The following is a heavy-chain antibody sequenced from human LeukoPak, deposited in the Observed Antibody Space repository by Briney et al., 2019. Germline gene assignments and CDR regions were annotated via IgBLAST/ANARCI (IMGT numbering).Heavy chain of an antibody. D-gene: IGHD2-2*01. CDR1: GFTFSSYS. V-gene: IGHV3-48*01. CDR2: ISSSSSTI. J-gene: IGHJ5*02. Sequence: GGSLRLSCAASGFTFSSYSMNWVRQAPGKGLEWVSYISSSSSTIYYADSVKGRFTISRDNAKNSLYLQMNSLRAEDTAVYYCARDPCSSTSCYAGWFDPWGQGTLATVPS. CDR3: ARDPCSSTSCYAGWFDP.